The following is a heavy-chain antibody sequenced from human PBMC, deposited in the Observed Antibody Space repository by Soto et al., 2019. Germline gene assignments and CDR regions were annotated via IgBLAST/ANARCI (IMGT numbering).Heavy chain of an antibody. V-gene: IGHV1-69*01. D-gene: IGHD3-10*01. J-gene: IGHJ6*02. CDR2: IVPILGTT. CDR1: GDTFSSYS. Sequence: QVRLVQSGAEVNKPGSSVKVSCKASGDTFSSYSISWVRQAPGQGLEWMGGIVPILGTTVYAPRLQGRLTITADGHTSTSYMELSGLTLEDTAVYYCAENSLGGGSQGDVWGQGTTVTVSS. CDR3: AENSLGGGSQGDV.